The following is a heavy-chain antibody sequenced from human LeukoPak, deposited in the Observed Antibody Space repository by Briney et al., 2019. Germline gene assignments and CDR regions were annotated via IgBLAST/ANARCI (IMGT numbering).Heavy chain of an antibody. CDR2: IYYSGST. CDR3: ARVLGAGNLDY. Sequence: SETLSLTCTVSGGSISSYYWSWVRQPPGKGLEWIGSIYYSGSTYYNPSLKSRVTISVDTSKNQFSLKLSSVTAADTAVYYCARVLGAGNLDYWGQGTLVTVSS. J-gene: IGHJ4*02. D-gene: IGHD4/OR15-4a*01. V-gene: IGHV4-39*07. CDR1: GGSISSYY.